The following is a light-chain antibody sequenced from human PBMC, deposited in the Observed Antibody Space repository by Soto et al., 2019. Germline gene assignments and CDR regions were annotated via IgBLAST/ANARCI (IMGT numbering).Light chain of an antibody. CDR1: SNDVGGYNY. J-gene: IGLJ1*01. Sequence: QSALTQPASVSGSPGQSITISCTGTSNDVGGYNYVSWYQQHLGKAPKLMIYEVSNRPSGISNRFSGSKSGNTASLTISGLQAEDEADYYCSSYTTSITYVFGTATKLTVL. V-gene: IGLV2-14*01. CDR2: EVS. CDR3: SSYTTSITYV.